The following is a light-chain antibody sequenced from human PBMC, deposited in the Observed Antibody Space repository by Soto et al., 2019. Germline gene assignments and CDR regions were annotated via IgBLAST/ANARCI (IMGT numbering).Light chain of an antibody. V-gene: IGKV3-20*01. Sequence: EIVLTQSPGTLSLSPGERAALSCRASESVSSSFVAWFQQKPGQAPRLLIYGASNRATGIPERFSGTGSGTDFTLTISGLEPADFAVYYCQQYGSSPITFGQGTRLDIK. CDR3: QQYGSSPIT. CDR2: GAS. CDR1: ESVSSSF. J-gene: IGKJ5*01.